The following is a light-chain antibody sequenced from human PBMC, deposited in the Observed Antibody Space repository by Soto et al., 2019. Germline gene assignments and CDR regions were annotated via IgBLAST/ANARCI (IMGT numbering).Light chain of an antibody. V-gene: IGLV2-14*01. CDR2: EVN. Sequence: QSALTQPASVSGSPGQSITISCTGTSSDVGGYNHVSWYQHHPGKAPKVIIFEVNNRPSGISNRFSGSKSGNTASLTISGLQAEDEADYYCASYTTTSTLWVFGAGTKLTVL. J-gene: IGLJ3*02. CDR3: ASYTTTSTLWV. CDR1: SSDVGGYNH.